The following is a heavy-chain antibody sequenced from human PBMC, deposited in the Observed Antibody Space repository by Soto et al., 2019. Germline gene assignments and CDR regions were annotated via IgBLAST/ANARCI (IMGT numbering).Heavy chain of an antibody. J-gene: IGHJ3*01. CDR1: GYTFTRHG. D-gene: IGHD1-20*01. V-gene: IGHV1-18*04. CDR3: VRDTGPYNYHYDAFDL. CDR2: ISVVNGNT. Sequence: QVQLVQSGETVKEPGASMKVSCAASGYTFTRHGFSWVRQAPGQGLEWMGWISVVNGNTKFAERFHCRLTLTTDTSTTTAHMELRSLTSDDTATYYCVRDTGPYNYHYDAFDLWGQGTVVTVSS.